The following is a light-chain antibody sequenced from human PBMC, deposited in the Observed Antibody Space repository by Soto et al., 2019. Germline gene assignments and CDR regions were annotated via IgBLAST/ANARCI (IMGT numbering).Light chain of an antibody. J-gene: IGLJ2*01. V-gene: IGLV2-14*01. CDR2: DVS. CDR1: SSDVGGYNY. Sequence: QSALTLPASVSGSPGQSITISCTGTSSDVGGYNYVSWYQQHPGKAPKLMIYDVSNRPSGVSNRFSGSKSGNTASLTISGLQAEDDADYYCSSYTSSSTVVFGAGTMVTVL. CDR3: SSYTSSSTVV.